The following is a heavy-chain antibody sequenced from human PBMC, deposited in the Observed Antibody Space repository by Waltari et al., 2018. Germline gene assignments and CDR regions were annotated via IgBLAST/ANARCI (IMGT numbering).Heavy chain of an antibody. Sequence: QVQLVQSGAEVKKPGASVKVSCKVSGYTLTELSMHWVRQAPGKGLEWMGGFDPEDGETIYAQKFQGRVTMTEDTSTDTAYMELSSLRSEDTAVYFCAKKLPTSTWKYFYHGLDVWGQGTTVVVSS. CDR2: FDPEDGET. D-gene: IGHD6-13*01. J-gene: IGHJ6*02. V-gene: IGHV1-24*01. CDR1: GYTLTELS. CDR3: AKKLPTSTWKYFYHGLDV.